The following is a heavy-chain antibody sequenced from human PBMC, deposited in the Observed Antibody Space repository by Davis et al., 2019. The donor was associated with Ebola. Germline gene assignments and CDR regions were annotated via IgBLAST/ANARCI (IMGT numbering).Heavy chain of an antibody. CDR1: RGSISSYY. CDR3: ARLNQLLSHWFDP. V-gene: IGHV4-59*08. J-gene: IGHJ5*02. D-gene: IGHD2-2*01. Sequence: MPGGSLRLSCTASRGSISSYYWRWIPQPAGKELEWLGYIYYSGSTNYNPSLKSRVTISGDTSKNQFSLKLSSVTAADTAVYYCARLNQLLSHWFDPWGQGTLVTVSS. CDR2: IYYSGST.